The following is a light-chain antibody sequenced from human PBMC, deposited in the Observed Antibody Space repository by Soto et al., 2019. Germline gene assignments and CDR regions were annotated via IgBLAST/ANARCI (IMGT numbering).Light chain of an antibody. CDR1: QSVSSSY. CDR2: GAS. V-gene: IGKV3-20*01. Sequence: EIVLKQSPGTLSLSPGERATLSCRASQSVSSSYLAWYQQKPGLAPRLLIFGASSRATGIADRFSGSGSGTDFTLTISRLEPEDFAVYYCQQYGSSPYTFGQGTKLEIK. J-gene: IGKJ2*01. CDR3: QQYGSSPYT.